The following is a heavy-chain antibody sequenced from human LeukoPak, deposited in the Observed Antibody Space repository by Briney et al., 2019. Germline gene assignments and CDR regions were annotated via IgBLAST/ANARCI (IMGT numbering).Heavy chain of an antibody. D-gene: IGHD3-22*01. CDR3: AREWLPVSYFDY. Sequence: GGSLRLSCAASGFTFSSYEMNWVRQAPGKGLEWVSSISSSSSYIYYADSVKGRFTISRDNAKNSLYLQMNSLRAEDTAVYYCAREWLPVSYFDYWGQGTLVTVSS. CDR2: ISSSSSYI. CDR1: GFTFSSYE. V-gene: IGHV3-21*01. J-gene: IGHJ4*02.